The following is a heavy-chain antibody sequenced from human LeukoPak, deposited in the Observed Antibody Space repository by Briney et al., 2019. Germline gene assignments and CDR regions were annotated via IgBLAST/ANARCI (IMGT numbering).Heavy chain of an antibody. D-gene: IGHD3-3*01. CDR3: ASFWSGYYLGPNYYFDY. J-gene: IGHJ4*02. CDR1: GYSISSGYY. Sequence: SETLSLTFTVSGYSISSGYYWGWIRQPPGKGLEWIGSIYHSGSTYYNPSLKSRVTISVDTSKNQFSLKLSSVTAADTAVYYCASFWSGYYLGPNYYFDYWGQGTLVTVSS. V-gene: IGHV4-38-2*02. CDR2: IYHSGST.